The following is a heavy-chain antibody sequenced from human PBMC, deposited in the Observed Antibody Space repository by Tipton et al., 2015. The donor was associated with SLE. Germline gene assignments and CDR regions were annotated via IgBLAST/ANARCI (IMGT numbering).Heavy chain of an antibody. CDR1: GGSISSYY. J-gene: IGHJ4*02. D-gene: IGHD1-26*01. CDR3: ARVGFYFDY. Sequence: LRLSCTVSGGSISSYYWSWIRQPPGKGLEWIGYIYYSGSTNYNPSLKSRVTISEDTSKKQFSLKLSSVTAADTAVYYCARVGFYFDYWGQGTLVTVSS. CDR2: IYYSGST. V-gene: IGHV4-59*12.